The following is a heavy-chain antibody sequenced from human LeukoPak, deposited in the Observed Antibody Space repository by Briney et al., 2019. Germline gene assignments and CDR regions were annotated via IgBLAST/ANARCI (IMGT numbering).Heavy chain of an antibody. V-gene: IGHV3-21*01. CDR1: GFTFSSYS. J-gene: IGHJ4*02. CDR2: VSSSSTYI. D-gene: IGHD6-13*01. CDR3: ARGTAGEFDY. Sequence: PGGSLRLSCAASGFTFSSYSMNWVRQAPGKGLEWVSSVSSSSTYIYYADSVKGRFTISRDNAKNSLYLQMNSLRAEDTAVYFCARGTAGEFDYWGQGTLVTVSS.